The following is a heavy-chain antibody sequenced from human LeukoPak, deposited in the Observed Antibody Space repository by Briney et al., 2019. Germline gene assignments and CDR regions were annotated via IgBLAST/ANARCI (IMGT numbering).Heavy chain of an antibody. V-gene: IGHV3-74*03. Sequence: GGSLRLSCAASGFIFTNAWMSWVRQAPGKGLVWVSRINNDGSSPTYADSVEGRFTISRDNAKNTLYLQMNSLRAEDTAVYYCARTKYYFDYWGPGTLVTVSS. CDR1: GFIFTNAW. D-gene: IGHD2-8*01. CDR2: INNDGSSP. CDR3: ARTKYYFDY. J-gene: IGHJ4*02.